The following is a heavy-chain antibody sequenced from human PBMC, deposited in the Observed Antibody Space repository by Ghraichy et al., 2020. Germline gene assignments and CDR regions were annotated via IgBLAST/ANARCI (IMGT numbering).Heavy chain of an antibody. CDR1: GFPLSTYT. V-gene: IGHV3-21*06. J-gene: IGHJ4*02. CDR3: ARDWRIAAVDY. D-gene: IGHD6-25*01. CDR2: ISSSSSFI. Sequence: GGSLRLSCAASGFPLSTYTMNWVRQSPGKGLEWVSSISSSSSFIFYADAVKGRFTISRDNAKNSLYLQMNSLRGEDTAVYYCARDWRIAAVDYWGQGTLVTVSS.